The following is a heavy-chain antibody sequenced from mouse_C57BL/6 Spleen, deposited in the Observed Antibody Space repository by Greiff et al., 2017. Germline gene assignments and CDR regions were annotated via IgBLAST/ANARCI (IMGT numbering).Heavy chain of an antibody. CDR1: GYAFTNYL. CDR2: INPGSGGT. Sequence: QVQLQQSGAELVRPGTSVKVSCKASGYAFTNYLIEWVKQRPGQGLEWIGVINPGSGGTNYNEKFKGKATLTADKSSSTAYMQLSSLTSEDSAVYFCARGAYYSNDAGFAYWGQGTLVTVSA. V-gene: IGHV1-54*01. D-gene: IGHD2-5*01. J-gene: IGHJ3*01. CDR3: ARGAYYSNDAGFAY.